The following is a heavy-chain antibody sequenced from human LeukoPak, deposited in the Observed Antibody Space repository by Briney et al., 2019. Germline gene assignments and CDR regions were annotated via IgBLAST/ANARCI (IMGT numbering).Heavy chain of an antibody. Sequence: AGGSLRLSCAASGFTFSSYAMSWVRQAPGKGLEWVSAISGSGGSTYYADSVKGRFTISRDNSKNTLYLRMNSLRAEDTAVYYCAKPFQYDYGGNRAPLDYWGQGTLVTVSS. CDR1: GFTFSSYA. CDR3: AKPFQYDYGGNRAPLDY. J-gene: IGHJ4*02. D-gene: IGHD4-23*01. CDR2: ISGSGGST. V-gene: IGHV3-23*01.